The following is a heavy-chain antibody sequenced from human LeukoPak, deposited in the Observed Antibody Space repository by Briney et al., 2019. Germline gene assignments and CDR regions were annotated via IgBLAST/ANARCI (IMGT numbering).Heavy chain of an antibody. J-gene: IGHJ4*02. CDR2: ISSSSSTI. CDR1: GFTFSSYS. Sequence: TGGSLRLSCAASGFTFSSYSMNWVRQAPGKGLEWVSYISSSSSTIYYADSVKGRFTISRDNAKNSLYLQMNSLRAEDTAVYYCAKDNTFGDFNFFDYWGQGTLVTVSS. CDR3: AKDNTFGDFNFFDY. V-gene: IGHV3-48*01. D-gene: IGHD3-3*01.